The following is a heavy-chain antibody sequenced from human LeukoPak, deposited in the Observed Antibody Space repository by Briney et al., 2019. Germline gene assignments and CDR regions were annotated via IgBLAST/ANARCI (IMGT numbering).Heavy chain of an antibody. J-gene: IGHJ4*02. Sequence: GGSLRLSCAASGFTFSNYAMTWVRQAPGKGLEWVSAISTSGGSTNYADSVKGRFTISRDNSKNTLYLQMNSLRAEDTAVYYCAKTGYGGRYYFDYWGQGTLVTVSS. V-gene: IGHV3-23*01. CDR2: ISTSGGST. D-gene: IGHD4-23*01. CDR1: GFTFSNYA. CDR3: AKTGYGGRYYFDY.